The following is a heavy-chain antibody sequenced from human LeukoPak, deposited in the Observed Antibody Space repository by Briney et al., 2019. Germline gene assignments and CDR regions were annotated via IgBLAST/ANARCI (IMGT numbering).Heavy chain of an antibody. Sequence: SETLSLTCTVSGGSISSSSYSCGWIRQPPGKRLEWIGSIYYIGSTYYNPSLKSRVTISVDTSKNQFSLKLSSVTAADTAVYYCARQRYCSSTSCYYTFWVPLNDIAEDYWGQGTLVSVSS. CDR1: GGSISSSSYS. J-gene: IGHJ4*02. V-gene: IGHV4-39*01. CDR3: ARQRYCSSTSCYYTFWVPLNDIAEDY. CDR2: IYYIGST. D-gene: IGHD2-2*01.